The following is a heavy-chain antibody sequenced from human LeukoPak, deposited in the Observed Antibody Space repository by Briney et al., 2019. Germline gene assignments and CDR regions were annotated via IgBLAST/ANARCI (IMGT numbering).Heavy chain of an antibody. Sequence: GGSLRLSCAASGFTFSSYSMNWVRQAPGKGLEWVAVIWFDGSNKYYADSVKGRFTISRDNSKNTLYLQMNSLRAEDTAVYYCARPSGSYWYSDLWGRGTLVTVSS. CDR3: ARPSGSYWYSDL. CDR1: GFTFSSYS. J-gene: IGHJ2*01. CDR2: IWFDGSNK. D-gene: IGHD1-26*01. V-gene: IGHV3-33*08.